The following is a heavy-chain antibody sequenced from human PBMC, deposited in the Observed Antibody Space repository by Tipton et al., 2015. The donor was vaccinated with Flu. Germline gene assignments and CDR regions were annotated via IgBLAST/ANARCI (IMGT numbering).Heavy chain of an antibody. D-gene: IGHD2-15*01. CDR2: IWYDGSNK. CDR3: AREVYCSGGSCYRAFDI. CDR1: GFTFSSYG. Sequence: SLRLSCAASGFTFSSYGMHWVRQAPGKGLEWVAVIWYDGSNKYYADSVKGRFTTSRDNSKNTLYLQMNSLRAEDTAVYYCAREVYCSGGSCYRAFDIWGQGTMVTVSS. J-gene: IGHJ3*02. V-gene: IGHV3-33*01.